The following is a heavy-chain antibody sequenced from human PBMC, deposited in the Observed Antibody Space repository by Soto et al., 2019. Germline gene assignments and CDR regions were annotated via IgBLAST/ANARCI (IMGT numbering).Heavy chain of an antibody. J-gene: IGHJ4*02. D-gene: IGHD1-26*01. V-gene: IGHV1-18*01. CDR2: ISAYNGNT. CDR1: GYTFTSYG. CDR3: ARGASPLIDY. Sequence: ASVKVSCKASGYTFTSYGISWVRQAPGQGLEWMGWISAYNGNTKYSQKFQGRVTITRETSASTAYMEVSSLRSEDTAVYYCARGASPLIDYWGQGTLVTVSS.